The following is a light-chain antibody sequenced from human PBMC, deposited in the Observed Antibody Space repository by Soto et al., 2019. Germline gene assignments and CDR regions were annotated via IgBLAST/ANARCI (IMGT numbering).Light chain of an antibody. CDR1: QRISNSY. CDR3: QQYARPPFA. CDR2: DAS. V-gene: IGKV3-20*01. Sequence: EIVLTQSPGTLSLSPGERATLSCRASQRISNSYLAWYQQKPGQAPRLLHYDASSRATGIPDRVSGSGSGTDFTLTISRLEPEDFAVYYCQQYARPPFAFGQGTKVEIK. J-gene: IGKJ2*01.